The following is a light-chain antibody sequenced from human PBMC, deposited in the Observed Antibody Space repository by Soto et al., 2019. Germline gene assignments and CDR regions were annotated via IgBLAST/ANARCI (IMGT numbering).Light chain of an antibody. J-gene: IGKJ1*01. Sequence: EIVLTQSPATLSLSPGERATLSGRASQSVSSYLAWYQQKPGQAPRLLISDASNRATGIPARFSGSGSGTDFTLTISSLEPEDFAVYYCQQRSNWRTFGQGTKVDIK. V-gene: IGKV3-11*01. CDR2: DAS. CDR3: QQRSNWRT. CDR1: QSVSSY.